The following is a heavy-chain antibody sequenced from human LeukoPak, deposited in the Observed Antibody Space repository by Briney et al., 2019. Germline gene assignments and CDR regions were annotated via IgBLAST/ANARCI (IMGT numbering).Heavy chain of an antibody. Sequence: SETLSLTCTVSGGSISNSYWSWIRQPPGKGLEWIGYIYYSGSTNYNPSLKSRVTFSVDTSKHQFSLKLSSVTAADTAVYYCARDVLGYCSGGSCFSGYNWFDPWGQGTLVTVSS. CDR1: GGSISNSY. CDR2: IYYSGST. CDR3: ARDVLGYCSGGSCFSGYNWFDP. D-gene: IGHD2-15*01. V-gene: IGHV4-59*01. J-gene: IGHJ5*02.